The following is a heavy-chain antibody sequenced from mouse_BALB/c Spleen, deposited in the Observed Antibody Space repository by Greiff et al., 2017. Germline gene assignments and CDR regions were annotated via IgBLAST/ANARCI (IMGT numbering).Heavy chain of an antibody. CDR3: TRLEGMITTRGYAMDY. D-gene: IGHD2-4*01. CDR2: IDPETGGT. V-gene: IGHV1-15*01. J-gene: IGHJ4*01. CDR1: GYTFTDYE. Sequence: QVQLQQSGAELVRPGASVTLSCKASGYTFTDYEMHWVKQTPVHGLEWIGAIDPETGGTAYNQKFKGKATLTADKSSSTAYMELRSLTSEDSAVYYCTRLEGMITTRGYAMDYWGQGTSVTVSS.